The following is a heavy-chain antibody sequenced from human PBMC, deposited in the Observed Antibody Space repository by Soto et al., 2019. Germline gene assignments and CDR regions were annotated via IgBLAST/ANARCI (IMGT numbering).Heavy chain of an antibody. CDR3: TATPYDFWSGYYRSGFDY. CDR2: ISYDGSNK. V-gene: IGHV3-30-3*01. D-gene: IGHD3-3*01. Sequence: GGSLRLSCAASGFTFSSYAMHWVRQAPGKGLEWVAAISYDGSNKYYADSVKGRFTISRDNSKNTLYLQMNSLRAEDTAVYYCTATPYDFWSGYYRSGFDYWGQGTLVTVSS. J-gene: IGHJ4*02. CDR1: GFTFSSYA.